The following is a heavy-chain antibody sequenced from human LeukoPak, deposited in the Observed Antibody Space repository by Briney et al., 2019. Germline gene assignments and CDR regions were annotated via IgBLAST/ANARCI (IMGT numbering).Heavy chain of an antibody. CDR1: GFTFSTYA. D-gene: IGHD3-3*01. Sequence: GGSLRLSCAASGFTFSTYAMSWVRQAPGKGLEWVSAISGSGDNTYYTDSVKGRFTVSRDNSKNTLYLQMNSLRAEDTAKYYCAKDRSFRSGYSDGFDIWGQGTMVTVSS. J-gene: IGHJ3*02. V-gene: IGHV3-23*01. CDR3: AKDRSFRSGYSDGFDI. CDR2: ISGSGDNT.